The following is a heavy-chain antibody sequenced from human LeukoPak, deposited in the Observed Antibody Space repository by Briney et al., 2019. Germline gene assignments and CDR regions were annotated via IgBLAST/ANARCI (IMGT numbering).Heavy chain of an antibody. V-gene: IGHV4-34*01. D-gene: IGHD6-13*01. CDR3: ARRYSSSWFNWFDP. Sequence: PSETLSLTCAVYSGSFSGYYWSWIRQPPGKGLEWIGEINHSGSTNYNPSLKSRVTISVDTSKNQFSLKLSSVTAADTAVYYCARRYSSSWFNWFDPWGQGTLVTVSS. J-gene: IGHJ5*02. CDR2: INHSGST. CDR1: SGSFSGYY.